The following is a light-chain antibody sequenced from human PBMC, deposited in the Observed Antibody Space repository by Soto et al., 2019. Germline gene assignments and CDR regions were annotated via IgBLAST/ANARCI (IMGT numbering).Light chain of an antibody. Sequence: QSALKQPRSVSGSPGQSVTISCTGTSSDVGGYNFVSWYQQYPGKAPKLMIYEVSQRPSGVPERFSGSKSGNTASLTVSGLQAEDEADYFCSSYAGSNNYVFGTGTKLTVL. CDR1: SSDVGGYNF. CDR3: SSYAGSNNYV. V-gene: IGLV2-8*01. CDR2: EVS. J-gene: IGLJ1*01.